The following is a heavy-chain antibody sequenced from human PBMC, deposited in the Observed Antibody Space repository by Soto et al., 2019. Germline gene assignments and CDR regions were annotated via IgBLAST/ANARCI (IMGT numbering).Heavy chain of an antibody. CDR1: GFTFSSYV. CDR3: TRASGTHRYYFDY. D-gene: IGHD1-1*01. Sequence: VGSLRLSCEASGFTFSSYVMNWVRQAPGKGLECVAVISYDGRNEYYADSVKGRFTISRDNSKNTLYLQMNSLRAEDTAVFYCTRASGTHRYYFDYWGQGTLVTSPQ. J-gene: IGHJ4*02. V-gene: IGHV3-30*04. CDR2: ISYDGRNE.